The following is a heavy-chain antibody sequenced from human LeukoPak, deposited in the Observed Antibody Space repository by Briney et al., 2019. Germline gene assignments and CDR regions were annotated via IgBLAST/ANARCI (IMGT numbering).Heavy chain of an antibody. J-gene: IGHJ4*02. CDR2: ISGSGGST. V-gene: IGHV3-23*01. D-gene: IGHD3-22*01. Sequence: PGGSLRLSCAASGFTFSSYAMSWVRQAPGKGMEWVSTISGSGGSTYYADSVKGRFTISRDISKNTLYLQMNSLRAEDTAVYYCAKGRFDSSGCRALDYWGQGTLVTVSS. CDR3: AKGRFDSSGCRALDY. CDR1: GFTFSSYA.